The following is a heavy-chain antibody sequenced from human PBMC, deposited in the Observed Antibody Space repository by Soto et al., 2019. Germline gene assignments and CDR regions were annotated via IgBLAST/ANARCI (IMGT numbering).Heavy chain of an antibody. Sequence: SETLFLTFTVSGGSMSSGYYWSWIRQPPGKGLEWIGYIYHSGSTYYNPSLKSRVTISVDRSKNQFSLKLSSVTAADTAVYYCARFSGYYYYIDYWGQGTLVTVSS. CDR1: GGSMSSGYY. CDR3: ARFSGYYYYIDY. D-gene: IGHD3-22*01. V-gene: IGHV4-30-2*01. J-gene: IGHJ4*02. CDR2: IYHSGST.